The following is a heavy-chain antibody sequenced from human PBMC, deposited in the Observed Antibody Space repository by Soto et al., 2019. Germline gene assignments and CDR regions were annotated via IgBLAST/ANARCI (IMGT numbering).Heavy chain of an antibody. CDR2: ISSSSSVI. CDR1: GFMLSDCG. D-gene: IGHD7-27*01. Sequence: GGSLRLSCATAGFMLSDCGGNWVRQAPGEGLEWVSYISSSSSVIDYADSVKGRFTVSRDNARNSLYLQMNSLRAEDTAVYYCARDLSWGSNWYYYMDVWGKGTTVTVSS. J-gene: IGHJ6*03. V-gene: IGHV3-48*01. CDR3: ARDLSWGSNWYYYMDV.